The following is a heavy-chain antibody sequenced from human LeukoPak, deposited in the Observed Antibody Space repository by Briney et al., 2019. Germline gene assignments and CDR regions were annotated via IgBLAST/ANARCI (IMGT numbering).Heavy chain of an antibody. Sequence: GGSLRLSCAASGFTLSYNGMNWVRQAPGKGLEWVSFISRSSSTIYYADSVKGRFTISRDNAKNSLFLQMNSLRAEDTAVYYCARGPLSSGYYYYFDYWGQGTLVTVSS. J-gene: IGHJ4*02. D-gene: IGHD3-22*01. CDR2: ISRSSSTI. CDR3: ARGPLSSGYYYYFDY. V-gene: IGHV3-48*01. CDR1: GFTLSYNG.